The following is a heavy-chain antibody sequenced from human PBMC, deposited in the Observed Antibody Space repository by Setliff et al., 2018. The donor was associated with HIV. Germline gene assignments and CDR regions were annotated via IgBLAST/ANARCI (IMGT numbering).Heavy chain of an antibody. CDR1: GASISLIAYY. CDR3: ARQGNAIYGEVDS. Sequence: SETLSLTCTVSGASISLIAYYWGWVRQPPGKGLEWIGSVYYTGSTFYNPSLKSLKGRVTISVDTSKNQFSLKLTSVTAADTAIYFCARQGNAIYGEVDSWGQGTRITVSS. D-gene: IGHD3-10*01. J-gene: IGHJ5*01. V-gene: IGHV4-39*01. CDR2: VYYTGST.